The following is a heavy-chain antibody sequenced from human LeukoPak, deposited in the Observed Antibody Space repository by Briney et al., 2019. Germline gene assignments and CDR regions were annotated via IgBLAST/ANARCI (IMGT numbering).Heavy chain of an antibody. CDR2: IYYSGST. V-gene: IGHV4-30-4*01. Sequence: SQTLSLTCTVSGGSISSGDYYWSWIRQPPGKGLEWIGYIYYSGSTNYNPSLKSRVTISVDTSKNQFSLKLSSVTAADTAVYYCARVGYDFWSGYYKNAFDIWGQGTMVTVSS. D-gene: IGHD3-3*01. CDR1: GGSISSGDYY. CDR3: ARVGYDFWSGYYKNAFDI. J-gene: IGHJ3*02.